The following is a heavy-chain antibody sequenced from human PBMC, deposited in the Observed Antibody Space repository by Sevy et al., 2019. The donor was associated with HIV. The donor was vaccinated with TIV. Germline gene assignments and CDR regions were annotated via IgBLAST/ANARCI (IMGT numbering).Heavy chain of an antibody. CDR2: IGSSGNTI. J-gene: IGHJ6*02. CDR3: ARDRGFCSSTNCDDWDYYGMDV. CDR1: GFILSDYY. V-gene: IGHV3-11*01. Sequence: GGSLRLSCAASGFILSDYYMSWIRQAPGKGLEWVSYIGSSGNTIYYTDSVKGRFTISRENSKKLVYLQMNSLRAEDSGVYYCARDRGFCSSTNCDDWDYYGMDVWGQGTTVTVSS. D-gene: IGHD2-2*01.